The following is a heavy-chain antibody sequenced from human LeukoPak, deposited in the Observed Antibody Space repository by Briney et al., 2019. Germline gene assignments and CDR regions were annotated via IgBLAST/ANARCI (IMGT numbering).Heavy chain of an antibody. CDR1: GFTFDDYA. Sequence: PGGSLRLSCAASGFTFDDYAMHWVRQAPGKGLEWVSLISGDGGSTYYADSVKGRFTISRDNSKNSLYLQMNSLRTEDTALYYCAKDSGYSYGFWGYYYYYGMDVWGQGTTVTVSS. V-gene: IGHV3-43*02. D-gene: IGHD5-18*01. CDR3: AKDSGYSYGFWGYYYYYGMDV. J-gene: IGHJ6*02. CDR2: ISGDGGST.